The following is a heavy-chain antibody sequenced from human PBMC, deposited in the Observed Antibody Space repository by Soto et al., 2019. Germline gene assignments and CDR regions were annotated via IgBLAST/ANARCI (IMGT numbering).Heavy chain of an antibody. V-gene: IGHV1-69*13. Sequence: SVKVSCKASGGTFSSYAISWVRQAPGQGLEWMGGIIPIFGTANYAQKFQGRVTITADESTSTAYMELSSLRSEDTAVYYCASNSGITMVRGAGYYYYGMDVWGQGTTVTVSS. J-gene: IGHJ6*02. CDR3: ASNSGITMVRGAGYYYYGMDV. D-gene: IGHD3-10*01. CDR1: GGTFSSYA. CDR2: IIPIFGTA.